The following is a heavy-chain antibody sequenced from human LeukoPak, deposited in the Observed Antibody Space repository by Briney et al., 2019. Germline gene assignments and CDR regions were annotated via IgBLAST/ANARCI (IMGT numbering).Heavy chain of an antibody. V-gene: IGHV3-64*02. D-gene: IGHD1-26*01. J-gene: IGHJ6*03. CDR3: ARGDYMDV. Sequence: SGGSLRLSCAGSGFTFSNYSFHWIRQAPGKGLQYVSVISGDGARSFYAESVKGRFTISRDISKNTLYLQMNSLRVEDTAVYYCARGDYMDVWGKGTTVIVTS. CDR1: GFTFSNYS. CDR2: ISGDGARS.